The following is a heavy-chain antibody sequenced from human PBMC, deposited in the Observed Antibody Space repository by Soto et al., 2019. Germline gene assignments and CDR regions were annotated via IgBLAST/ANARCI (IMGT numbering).Heavy chain of an antibody. CDR3: AGDSSGYYNLPPYYFDY. D-gene: IGHD3-22*01. V-gene: IGHV1-69*13. Sequence: SVKVSCKASGGTFSSYAISWVRQAPGQGLEWMGGIIPIFGTANYAQKFRGRVTITADESTSTAYMELSSLRSEDTAVYYCAGDSSGYYNLPPYYFDYWGQGTLVTVSS. J-gene: IGHJ4*02. CDR2: IIPIFGTA. CDR1: GGTFSSYA.